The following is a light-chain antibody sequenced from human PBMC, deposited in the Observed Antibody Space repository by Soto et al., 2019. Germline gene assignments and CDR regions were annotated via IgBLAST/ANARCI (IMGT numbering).Light chain of an antibody. CDR3: ETWDGNTRI. J-gene: IGLJ2*01. CDR2: LEGSGSY. CDR1: SGHSSYI. Sequence: QLVLTQSSSASVSLGSSVKLTCTLSSGHSSYIIAWHQQQPGKAPRYLMKLEGSGSYNKGSGVPDRFSGSSSGADRYLTISNLQSEDEADYYCETWDGNTRIFGGGTKVTVL. V-gene: IGLV4-60*03.